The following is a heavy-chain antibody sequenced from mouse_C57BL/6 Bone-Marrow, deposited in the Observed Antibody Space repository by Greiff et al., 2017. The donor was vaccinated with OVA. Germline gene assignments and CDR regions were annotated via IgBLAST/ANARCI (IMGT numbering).Heavy chain of an antibody. CDR2: ISYDGSN. Sequence: VQLKESGPGLVKPSQSLSLTCSVTGYSITSGYYWNWIRQFPGNKLEWMGYISYDGSNNYNPSLKNRISITRDTSKNQFFLKLNSVTTEDTATYYCERADYWGQGTTLTGSS. CDR3: ERADY. CDR1: GYSITSGYY. V-gene: IGHV3-6*01. J-gene: IGHJ2*01.